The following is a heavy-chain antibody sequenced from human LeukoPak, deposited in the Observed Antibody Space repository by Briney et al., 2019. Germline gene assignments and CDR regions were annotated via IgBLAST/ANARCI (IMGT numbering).Heavy chain of an antibody. J-gene: IGHJ4*02. CDR2: IYHSGST. CDR1: GYSISSGYY. V-gene: IGHV4-38-2*02. D-gene: IGHD6-13*01. Sequence: SETLSLTCTVSGYSISSGYYWGWIRQPPGKGLEWIGSIYHSGSTYYNPSLKSRVTISVDTSKNQFSLKLSSVTAADTAVYYCARAYSSSWYRYYFDYWGQGTLVTVSS. CDR3: ARAYSSSWYRYYFDY.